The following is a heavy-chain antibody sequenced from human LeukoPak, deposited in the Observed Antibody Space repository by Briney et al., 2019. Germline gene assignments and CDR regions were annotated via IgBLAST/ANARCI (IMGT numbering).Heavy chain of an antibody. CDR2: ISSSGSTI. CDR3: AREKYSGSWGNAFDI. D-gene: IGHD1-26*01. J-gene: IGHJ3*02. V-gene: IGHV3-11*01. CDR1: GFTFSDYY. Sequence: GGSLRLSCAASGFTFSDYYMSWIRQAPGKGLEWVSYISSSGSTIYYADSVKGRFTISRDNAKNSLYLQMNSLRAEDTAVYYCAREKYSGSWGNAFDIWGQGTMVTVSS.